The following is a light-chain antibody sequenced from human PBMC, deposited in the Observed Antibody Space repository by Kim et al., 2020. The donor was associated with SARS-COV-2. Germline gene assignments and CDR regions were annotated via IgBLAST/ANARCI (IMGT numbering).Light chain of an antibody. CDR1: QSISTW. J-gene: IGKJ1*01. CDR3: QQYDTNSRT. CDR2: DVS. V-gene: IGKV1-5*01. Sequence: DIQMTQSPSTLSASVGDRVTITCRASQSISTWLAWYQHKPGKAPKLLIHDVSSLESGVPSRFSGSGSGTEFTLTISSLQPEDYATYYCQQYDTNSRTFGRGTKVDIK.